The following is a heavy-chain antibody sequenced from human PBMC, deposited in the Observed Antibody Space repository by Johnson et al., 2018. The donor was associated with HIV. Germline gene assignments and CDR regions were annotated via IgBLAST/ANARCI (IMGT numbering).Heavy chain of an antibody. Sequence: QVQLVESGGGLVRPGGSLRLSCAASGFTFSDYYMTWIRQAPGKGLEWVAVLSYDGSNKYYADSVKGRFTISRDDSKNTLYLQMNSLRAEDTAVYYCAREGAWEVRPGAFDIWGQGTMVTVSS. V-gene: IGHV3-30*14. CDR1: GFTFSDYY. CDR3: AREGAWEVRPGAFDI. D-gene: IGHD1-26*01. J-gene: IGHJ3*02. CDR2: LSYDGSNK.